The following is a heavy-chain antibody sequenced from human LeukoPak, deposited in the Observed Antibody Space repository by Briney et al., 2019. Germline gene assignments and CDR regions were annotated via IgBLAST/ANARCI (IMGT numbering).Heavy chain of an antibody. D-gene: IGHD3-22*01. V-gene: IGHV4-39*07. Sequence: SETLSLTCTVSGGSISSSSYYWGWIRQPPGKGLEWIGYIYYSGSTYYNPSLKSRVTMSVDTSKNQFSLKLSSVTAADTAVYYCARGNYDSSGYYYPHAFDIWGQGTMVAVSS. CDR2: IYYSGST. J-gene: IGHJ3*02. CDR3: ARGNYDSSGYYYPHAFDI. CDR1: GGSISSSSYY.